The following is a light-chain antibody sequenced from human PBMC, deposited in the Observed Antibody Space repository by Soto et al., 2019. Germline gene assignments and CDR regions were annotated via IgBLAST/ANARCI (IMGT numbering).Light chain of an antibody. J-gene: IGKJ1*01. CDR1: QRVSSND. CDR2: GRS. V-gene: IGKV3-20*01. CDR3: QQYSSSRT. Sequence: DSVLTQSPGTLALSPGERATLSCRASQRVSSNDLTWYQQKPGQAPRLLIYGRSSRAPGIPVRFSGSGSEADFTLTITRLEPEDFAVYYCQQYSSSRTFGQGTKVDIK.